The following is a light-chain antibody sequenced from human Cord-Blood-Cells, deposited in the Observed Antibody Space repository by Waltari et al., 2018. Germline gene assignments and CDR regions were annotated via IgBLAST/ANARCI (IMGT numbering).Light chain of an antibody. CDR3: QQYDNLPLT. V-gene: IGKV1-33*01. J-gene: IGKJ4*01. CDR2: DAS. Sequence: DIQMTQSPSSLSASVGERETHTCQPSQDISNYLNWYQQKPGKATKLLIYDASNLETGVPSRFSGSGSGTDFTFTISSLQPEDIATYYCQQYDNLPLTFGGGTKVEIK. CDR1: QDISNY.